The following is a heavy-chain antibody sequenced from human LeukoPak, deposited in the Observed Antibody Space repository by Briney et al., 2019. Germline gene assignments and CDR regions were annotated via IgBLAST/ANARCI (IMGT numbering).Heavy chain of an antibody. J-gene: IGHJ4*02. D-gene: IGHD2-2*01. CDR3: ARNLPAAS. Sequence: GCLRISCAASGFIFSSYSMSRVRRAPGKGLEGFSSISSSSSYIYYADSVKGRFTISRDNAKNSLYLQMNSMRAEDTAVYYCARNLPAASWGQGTLVTVSS. CDR1: GFIFSSYS. CDR2: ISSSSSYI. V-gene: IGHV3-21*01.